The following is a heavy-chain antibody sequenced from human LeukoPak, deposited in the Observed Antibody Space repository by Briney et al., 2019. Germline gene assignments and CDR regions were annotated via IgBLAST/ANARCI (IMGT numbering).Heavy chain of an antibody. D-gene: IGHD2-15*01. J-gene: IGHJ4*02. CDR3: AREVVSIPSYFES. V-gene: IGHV4-31*03. Sequence: SQTLSLTCTVSGGSISSGGYYWSWIRQHPGKGLEWIGYIYYSGCTYYNPSLKSRVTISVDTSKNQFSLKLSSVTAADTAVYYCAREVVSIPSYFESWGQGTRVTVSS. CDR2: IYYSGCT. CDR1: GGSISSGGYY.